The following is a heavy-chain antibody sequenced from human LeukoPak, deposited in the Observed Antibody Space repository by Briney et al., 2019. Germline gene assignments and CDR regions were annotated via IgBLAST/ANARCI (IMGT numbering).Heavy chain of an antibody. D-gene: IGHD5-18*01. J-gene: IGHJ5*02. CDR2: IIPIFGTA. CDR3: ATSGYSYTLKRYNWFDP. Sequence: SVKVSCKASGGTFSSYAISWVRQAPGQGLEWMGRIIPIFGTANYAQKFQGRVTITTDESTSTAYMELSSLRAEDTAVYYCATSGYSYTLKRYNWFDPWGQGTLVTVSS. V-gene: IGHV1-69*05. CDR1: GGTFSSYA.